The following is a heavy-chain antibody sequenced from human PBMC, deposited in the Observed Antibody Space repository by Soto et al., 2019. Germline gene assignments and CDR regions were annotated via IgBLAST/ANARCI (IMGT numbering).Heavy chain of an antibody. CDR2: IWYDGTNK. D-gene: IGHD2-15*01. V-gene: IGHV3-33*01. J-gene: IGHJ6*02. CDR3: ARDYSRYYGMDV. Sequence: QVQLVESGGGVVQPGGSLRLSCAASGFTFSNYGMHWVRQAPGKGLESVAVIWYDGTNKYYADSVKGRFTISRDNSKNTMYLQVHSLRAEDTAVYYCARDYSRYYGMDVWGQGTTVTVSS. CDR1: GFTFSNYG.